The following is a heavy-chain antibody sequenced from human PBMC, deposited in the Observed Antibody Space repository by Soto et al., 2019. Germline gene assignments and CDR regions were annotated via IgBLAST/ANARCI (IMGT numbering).Heavy chain of an antibody. D-gene: IGHD6-25*01. CDR2: ISYDGSNK. V-gene: IGHV3-30-3*02. CDR1: GFTFSSYA. Sequence: GGSLRLSCAASGFTFSSYAMHWVRQAPGKGLEWVAVISYDGSNKYYADSVKGRFTISRDNSKNTLYLQMNSLRAEDTAVYYCAKPPKGWGRGLDYGMDVWGQGTTVTVSS. CDR3: AKPPKGWGRGLDYGMDV. J-gene: IGHJ6*02.